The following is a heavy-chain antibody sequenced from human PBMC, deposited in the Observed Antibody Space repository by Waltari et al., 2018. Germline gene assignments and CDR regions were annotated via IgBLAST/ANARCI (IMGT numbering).Heavy chain of an antibody. V-gene: IGHV3-74*01. CDR3: ARGARRTTVTTGWWYFDV. CDR1: GFTYSLYW. J-gene: IGHJ2*01. Sequence: EVQLVESGGGLVQPGGSLRLSCAASGFTYSLYWMHWVRQVPGKGLLWGPRSNSDGSSIRYADPVKGRFTIYKDNAKNTVYLQMNSLRADDTAIYYCARGARRTTVTTGWWYFDVWGRGTLVTVSS. CDR2: SNSDGSSI. D-gene: IGHD4-17*01.